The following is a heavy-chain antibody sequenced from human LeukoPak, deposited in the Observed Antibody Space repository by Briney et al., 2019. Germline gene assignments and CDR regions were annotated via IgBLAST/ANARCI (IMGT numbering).Heavy chain of an antibody. V-gene: IGHV4-61*02. D-gene: IGHD2-2*01. CDR1: GGSISSGSYY. CDR2: IYTSGST. J-gene: IGHJ4*02. Sequence: SETLSLTCTVSGGSISSGSYYWSWIRQPAGKGLEWIGRIYTSGSTNYNPSLKSRVTISVDTSKNQFSLKLSSVTAADTAVYYCARLQGYIVVVPAAIDYWGQGTLVTVSS. CDR3: ARLQGYIVVVPAAIDY.